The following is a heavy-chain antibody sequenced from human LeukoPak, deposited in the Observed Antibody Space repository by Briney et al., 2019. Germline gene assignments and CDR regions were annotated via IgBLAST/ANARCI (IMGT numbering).Heavy chain of an antibody. Sequence: SLRLSCAASGFTFSNYGMHWVRQTPGKGLEWVTLISYDGSNKYYADSVKGRFTISRDNSKNTLYLQMNSLRAEDTAVYYCVRGAYSSSWLNFDYWGQGTLVTVSS. CDR3: VRGAYSSSWLNFDY. CDR2: ISYDGSNK. J-gene: IGHJ4*02. D-gene: IGHD6-13*01. V-gene: IGHV3-30*03. CDR1: GFTFSNYG.